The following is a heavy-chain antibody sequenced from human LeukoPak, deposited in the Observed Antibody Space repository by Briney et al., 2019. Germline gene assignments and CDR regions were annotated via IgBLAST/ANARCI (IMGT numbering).Heavy chain of an antibody. CDR1: GDSVSSNSAA. V-gene: IGHV6-1*01. J-gene: IGHJ5*02. CDR3: AREARIAARPPATYNWFDP. CDR2: TYYRSKWYN. Sequence: KQSQTLSLTCAISGDSVSSNSAAWNWIRQSPSRGLEWLGRTYYRSKWYNDYAISVKSRITINPDTSKNQFSLQLNSVTPEDTAVYYCAREARIAARPPATYNWFDPWGQGTLVTVSS. D-gene: IGHD6-6*01.